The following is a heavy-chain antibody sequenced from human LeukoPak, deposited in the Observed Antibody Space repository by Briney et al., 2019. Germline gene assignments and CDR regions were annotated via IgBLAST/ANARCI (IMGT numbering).Heavy chain of an antibody. CDR2: ISYDGSNK. V-gene: IGHV3-30*03. D-gene: IGHD2/OR15-2a*01. CDR3: ARDFYDGFALDY. J-gene: IGHJ4*02. CDR1: GFTFSSYG. Sequence: GSLRLSCAASGFTFSSYGMHWVRQAPGKGLEWVAVISYDGSNKYYADSVKGRFTISRDNAKNSLYLQMNSLRAEDTAVYYCARDFYDGFALDYWGQGTLVTVSS.